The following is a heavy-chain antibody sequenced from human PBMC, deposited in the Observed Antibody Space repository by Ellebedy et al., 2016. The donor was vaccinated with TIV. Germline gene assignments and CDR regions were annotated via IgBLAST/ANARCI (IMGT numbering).Heavy chain of an antibody. V-gene: IGHV3-33*01. J-gene: IGHJ4*02. CDR3: VRSQIYGANGVDYFVY. D-gene: IGHD4-17*01. CDR2: IWSDGSHQ. Sequence: AGSLRLSCAASGFTFSTYGMHCVRQAPGKWLEWVAVIWSDGSHQYYADSVKGRFTISRDNFKNTLFLQMNSMRAEDTAMYYCVRSQIYGANGVDYFVYWGQGTLVTVSS. CDR1: GFTFSTYG.